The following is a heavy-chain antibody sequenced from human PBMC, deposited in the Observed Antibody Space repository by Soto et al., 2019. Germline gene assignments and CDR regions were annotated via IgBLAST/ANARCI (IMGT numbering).Heavy chain of an antibody. D-gene: IGHD2-2*01. CDR2: IIPIFGTA. J-gene: IGHJ6*02. V-gene: IGHV1-69*13. Sequence: SVKVSCKASGGTFSSYAISWVRQAPGQGLEWMGGIIPIFGTANYAQKFQGRVTITADESTSTAYMELSSLRSEDTAVYYCARGEGDYCSSASCYPGAGYYYYGMDVWGQGTTVTVSS. CDR3: ARGEGDYCSSASCYPGAGYYYYGMDV. CDR1: GGTFSSYA.